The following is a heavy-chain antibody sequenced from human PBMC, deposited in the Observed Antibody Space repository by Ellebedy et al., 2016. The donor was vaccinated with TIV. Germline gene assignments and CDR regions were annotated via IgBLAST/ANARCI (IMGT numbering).Heavy chain of an antibody. CDR3: NTGWAFDD. Sequence: GESLKISCEASGLIVNNAYMTWVRQAPGKGLEWIGRIQSRNEGGTAAYAAPVQGRFIISRDESENRLFLHMNSLRTEDTGVYYCNTGWAFDDWGQGTMVTVS. V-gene: IGHV3-15*05. CDR1: GLIVNNAY. CDR2: IQSRNEGGTA. J-gene: IGHJ3*01.